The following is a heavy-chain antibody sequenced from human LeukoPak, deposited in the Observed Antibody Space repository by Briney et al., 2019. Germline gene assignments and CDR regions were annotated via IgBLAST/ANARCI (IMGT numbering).Heavy chain of an antibody. CDR2: IYHYGTT. CDR3: ARGPSLGAHLDY. Sequence: SGTLSLTCAVSGGSISSNNWWTWVRQAPGKGLEWIGEIYHYGTTNYNPSLKGRVTISVDKSKNQFSLKFSSVTAADTAVYYCARGPSLGAHLDYWGQGTLVTVSS. J-gene: IGHJ4*02. CDR1: GGSISSNNW. D-gene: IGHD1-26*01. V-gene: IGHV4-4*02.